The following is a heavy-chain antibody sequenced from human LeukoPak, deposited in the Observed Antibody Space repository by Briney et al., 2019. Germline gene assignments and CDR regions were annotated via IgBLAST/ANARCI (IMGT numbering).Heavy chain of an antibody. J-gene: IGHJ4*02. V-gene: IGHV3-23*01. Sequence: PGGSLRLSCAASGFTFSSYAMSWVRQAPGKGLEWVSAISGSGGSTYYADSVKGRFTISRDNSKNTLYLQMNSLRAEDTAVYYCXXXXXXXXTKTPDYWGQGTLVTVSS. CDR1: GFTFSSYA. CDR3: XXXXXXXXTKTPDY. CDR2: ISGSGGST.